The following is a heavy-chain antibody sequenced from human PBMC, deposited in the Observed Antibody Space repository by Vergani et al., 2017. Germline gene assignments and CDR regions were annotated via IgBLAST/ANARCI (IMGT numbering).Heavy chain of an antibody. CDR3: ARLYGRDSSGSKYFDY. D-gene: IGHD3-22*01. CDR2: IHPADSDT. CDR1: VYSFTNYW. J-gene: IGHJ4*02. V-gene: IGHV5-51*01. Sequence: EVQLVQSGAEVKKPGESLNISCQISVYSFTNYWIGWVRQMPGKGLEWMGIIHPADSDTRYSPSFQGQVTISVDKSISTAYLQRSSLRASDSAMYYCARLYGRDSSGSKYFDYWGQGTLVTVSS.